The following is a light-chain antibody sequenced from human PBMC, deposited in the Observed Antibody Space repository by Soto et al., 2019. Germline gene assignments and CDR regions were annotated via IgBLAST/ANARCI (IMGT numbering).Light chain of an antibody. CDR2: DIS. J-gene: IGKJ1*01. CDR3: QQYNNWWA. V-gene: IGKV3-15*01. Sequence: EIVMTQSPATLSVSPGERATLSCRASQSIRGNLAWYQQKPGQAPRLLIYDISTRATGIPARFSGSGSGTEFTLTISSLQSEDFAVYFCQQYNNWWAFGQGSKVDIK. CDR1: QSIRGN.